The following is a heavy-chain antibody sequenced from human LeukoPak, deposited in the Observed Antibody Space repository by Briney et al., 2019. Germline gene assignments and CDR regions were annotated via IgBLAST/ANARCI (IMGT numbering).Heavy chain of an antibody. J-gene: IGHJ6*03. Sequence: SETLSLTCTISGGSISSYYWSWIRQPPGKGLEWIGYIYYSGSTNYNPSLKSRVTISVDTSKNQFSLKLSSVTAADTAVYYCARVGYNYGDYYYYMDVWGKGTTVTVSS. V-gene: IGHV4-59*01. D-gene: IGHD5-18*01. CDR1: GGSISSYY. CDR3: ARVGYNYGDYYYYMDV. CDR2: IYYSGST.